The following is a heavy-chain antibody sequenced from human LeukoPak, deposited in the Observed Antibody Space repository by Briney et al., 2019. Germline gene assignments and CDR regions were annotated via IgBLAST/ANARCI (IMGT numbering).Heavy chain of an antibody. CDR3: TRDTGCSGGTCYPFYDY. J-gene: IGHJ4*02. Sequence: QPGGSLRLSCAASGFTFNSFGMTWVRQAPGKGLEWVANIKGDGSEKYCVDSVKGRFTMSRDNAKNSLYLQLNSLGAEDTAVYYCTRDTGCSGGTCYPFYDYWGQGTLVTVSS. V-gene: IGHV3-7*01. CDR1: GFTFNSFG. CDR2: IKGDGSEK. D-gene: IGHD2-15*01.